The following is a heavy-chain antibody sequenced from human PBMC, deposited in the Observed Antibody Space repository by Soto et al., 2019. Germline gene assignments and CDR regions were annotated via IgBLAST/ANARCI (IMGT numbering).Heavy chain of an antibody. CDR3: ARNVGSSCSSSSFDT. V-gene: IGHV3-33*01. CDR2: IWYDGTTT. J-gene: IGHJ5*02. CDR1: GFTLSNYG. D-gene: IGHD3-10*02. Sequence: QVQLVESGGGVVQPGRSLTLSCVASGFTLSNYGMHWVRQAPGKGLEWVAVIWYDGTTTYSADSVKGRFSISRDNSKNALFLQLSSLRAEDTAVYYCARNVGSSCSSSSFDTCVQGTLVTVSS.